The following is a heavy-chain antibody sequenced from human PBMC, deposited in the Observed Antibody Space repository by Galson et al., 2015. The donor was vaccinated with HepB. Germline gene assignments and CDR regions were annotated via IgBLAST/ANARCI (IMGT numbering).Heavy chain of an antibody. D-gene: IGHD4-17*01. CDR2: ISPSGNYI. CDR3: ARLYGDSIYSYYYYGMDV. V-gene: IGHV3-21*01. J-gene: IGHJ6*02. CDR1: GFIFSGYT. Sequence: SLRLSCAASGFIFSGYTMNWVRQVPGKGLEWVSSISPSGNYIYYADSVKGRLTISRDNSKNLLYLQMSSLRAEDTAVYYCARLYGDSIYSYYYYGMDVWGQGATVTVSS.